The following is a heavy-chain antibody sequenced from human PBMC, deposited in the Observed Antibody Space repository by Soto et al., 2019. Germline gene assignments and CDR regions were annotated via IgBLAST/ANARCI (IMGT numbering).Heavy chain of an antibody. V-gene: IGHV3-33*01. CDR2: IWYDGSNK. J-gene: IGHJ4*02. CDR1: GFTFSSYG. Sequence: QVQLVESGGGVVQPGRSLRLSCAASGFTFSSYGMHWVRQAPGKGLEWVAVIWYDGSNKYYADSVKGRFTISRDNSKNTLYLQMNSLRAEDTAVYYCARGWGYFDSWGQGTLVTVSS. CDR3: ARGWGYFDS. D-gene: IGHD7-27*01.